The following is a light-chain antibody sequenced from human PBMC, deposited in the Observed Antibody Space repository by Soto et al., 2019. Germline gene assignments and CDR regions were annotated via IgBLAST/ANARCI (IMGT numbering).Light chain of an antibody. Sequence: QSVLTQPASVSGSPGQSITISCTGTSRDVGAYDFVSWYQQHPGKAPKLMIYDVSNRPSGVSTRFSGSKSGNTASLTVSGLQAEDEADYYCGSYACSNNPYVFGTGTKVTVL. J-gene: IGLJ1*01. CDR2: DVS. V-gene: IGLV2-14*03. CDR1: SRDVGAYDF. CDR3: GSYACSNNPYV.